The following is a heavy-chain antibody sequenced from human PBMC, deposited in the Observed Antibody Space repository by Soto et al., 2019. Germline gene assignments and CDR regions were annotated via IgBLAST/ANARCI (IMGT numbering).Heavy chain of an antibody. D-gene: IGHD3-10*01. CDR3: AKDLFTTVDGYYYYGMDV. V-gene: IGHV3-30*18. J-gene: IGHJ6*02. Sequence: GGSLRLSCAASGFTFSSYGMHWVRQAPGKGLEWVAVISYDGSNKYYADSVKGRFTISRDNSKNTLYLQMNSLRAEDTAVYYCAKDLFTTVDGYYYYGMDVWGQGTTVTVSS. CDR1: GFTFSSYG. CDR2: ISYDGSNK.